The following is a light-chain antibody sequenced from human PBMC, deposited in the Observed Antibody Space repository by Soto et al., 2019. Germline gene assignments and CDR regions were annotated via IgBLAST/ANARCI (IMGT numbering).Light chain of an antibody. CDR3: AAWDDSLNGLYV. J-gene: IGLJ1*01. V-gene: IGLV1-44*01. CDR2: SNN. Sequence: PVLTQPPSASGTPGQRVTISCSGSSSNIGSNTVTWYQQLPGTAPKLLIYSNNQRPSGVPDRFSGSKSGTSASLAISGLQSEDEADYYCAAWDDSLNGLYVFGTGTKVTVL. CDR1: SSNIGSNT.